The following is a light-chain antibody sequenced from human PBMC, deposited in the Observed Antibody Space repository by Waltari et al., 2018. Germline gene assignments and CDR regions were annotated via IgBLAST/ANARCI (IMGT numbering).Light chain of an antibody. V-gene: IGLV1-40*01. J-gene: IGLJ2*01. CDR3: QSYDSSLSGVV. CDR2: GNT. Sequence: QSVLTQPPSVSGAPGQRVTIPCTGSSSNIGAGSDVPWYQQVPGTAPKVLIFGNTNRPSRVPDRFSGSKSGTSASLAITGLQAEDEADYYCQSYDSSLSGVVFGGGTKLTVL. CDR1: SSNIGAGSD.